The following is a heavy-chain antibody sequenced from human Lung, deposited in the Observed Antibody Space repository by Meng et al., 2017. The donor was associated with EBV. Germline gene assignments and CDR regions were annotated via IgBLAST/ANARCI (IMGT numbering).Heavy chain of an antibody. CDR1: EGPFSTQL. V-gene: IGHV1-69*10. J-gene: IGHJ5*02. Sequence: HLVPSGAEVKNPGSSVKLSDTHSEGPFSTQLISWVRQAPGQGLEWMGGITPILGIANYAQKFQGRVTITADKSTSTAYMELSSLRSEATAVYYCAREIVVVPAALNWFDPWGQGTLVTVSS. CDR3: AREIVVVPAALNWFDP. CDR2: ITPILGIA. D-gene: IGHD2-2*01.